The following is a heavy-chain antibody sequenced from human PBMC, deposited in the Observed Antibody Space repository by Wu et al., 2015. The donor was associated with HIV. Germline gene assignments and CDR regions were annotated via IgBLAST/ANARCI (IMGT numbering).Heavy chain of an antibody. J-gene: IGHJ3*01. CDR1: GYIFTAFY. CDR3: TRDELFRVDDAFDL. CDR2: TNLHSGGT. D-gene: IGHD3-10*01. V-gene: IGHV1-2*02. Sequence: QVQLVQSETEVKKPGASVKVSCKTSGYIFTAFYIHWVRQAPGQGLEWMGWTNLHSGGTSYAQNFYGRVTMTRDTSVSTAYMELSSLTSDDTAVYYCTRDELFRVDDAFDLWGQGTLVTVSS.